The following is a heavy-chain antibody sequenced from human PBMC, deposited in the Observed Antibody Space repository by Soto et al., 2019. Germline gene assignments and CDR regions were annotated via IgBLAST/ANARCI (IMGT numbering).Heavy chain of an antibody. J-gene: IGHJ5*01. CDR1: GFSLTTTGVG. Sequence: QITLKESGPTLVRPTQTLTLTCTFSGFSLTTTGVGVGWVRQSPQKTLEWLALVYWDDDERYSPYLKNRLTITKDASKNQVIFTMTNMDTVDTGTYFCAHRLGYCSSTSCDSWFDSWGQGTLVTVSS. D-gene: IGHD2-2*02. CDR3: AHRLGYCSSTSCDSWFDS. V-gene: IGHV2-5*02. CDR2: VYWDDDE.